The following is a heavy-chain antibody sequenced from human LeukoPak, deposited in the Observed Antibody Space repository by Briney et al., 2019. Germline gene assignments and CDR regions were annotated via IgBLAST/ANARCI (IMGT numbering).Heavy chain of an antibody. J-gene: IGHJ4*02. CDR1: GFTFSTYW. V-gene: IGHV3-7*01. CDR3: ARDYPYSTGGTYYDRFDY. Sequence: GGSLRLSWAASGFTFSTYWMTWVRQAPGKGLEWVANINQDVNKNYYLDSVKGRFTISRDNAKNSLYLRMNSLRAEDTAVYSCARDYPYSTGGTYYDRFDYWGQGTLVTVSS. CDR2: INQDVNKN. D-gene: IGHD2-15*01.